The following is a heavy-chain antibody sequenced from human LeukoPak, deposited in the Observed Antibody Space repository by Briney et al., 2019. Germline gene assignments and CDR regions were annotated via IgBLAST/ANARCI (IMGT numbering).Heavy chain of an antibody. CDR3: ARDRQWYDYLWGSHNAFDV. V-gene: IGHV7-4-1*02. D-gene: IGHD3-16*01. CDR2: INTNTGNP. J-gene: IGHJ3*01. CDR1: EYTFTAYA. Sequence: GASVKVSCKASEYTFTAYAMNWVRQAPGQGLEWMGRINTNTGNPTYAQGFTGRFVFSLDSSVSTAYLQISGLKTEDTAVYYCARDRQWYDYLWGSHNAFDVWGQGTMVTVSS.